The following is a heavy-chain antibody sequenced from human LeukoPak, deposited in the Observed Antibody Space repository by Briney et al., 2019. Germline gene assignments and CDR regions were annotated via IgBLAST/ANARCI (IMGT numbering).Heavy chain of an antibody. Sequence: GGSLRLSCAASGFTFSSYGMHWVRQAPGKGLEWVAFIRYDGSNKYYADSVKGRFTISRDNAKNSLYLQMNSLRAEDTALYYCARVPYSTWYFDYWGQGTLVTVSS. J-gene: IGHJ4*02. CDR1: GFTFSSYG. V-gene: IGHV3-30*02. CDR3: ARVPYSTWYFDY. CDR2: IRYDGSNK. D-gene: IGHD4-11*01.